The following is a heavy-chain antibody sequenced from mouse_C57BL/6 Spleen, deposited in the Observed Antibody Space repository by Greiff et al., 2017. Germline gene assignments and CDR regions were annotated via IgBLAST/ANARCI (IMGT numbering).Heavy chain of an antibody. D-gene: IGHD3-1*01. CDR1: GYSITSGYY. CDR2: ISYDGSN. Sequence: DVKLQESGPGLVKPSQSLSLTFSVTGYSITSGYYWNWIRQFPGNKLEWMGYISYDGSNNYNPSLKNRISITRDTSKNQFFLKLNSVTTEDTATYYCAREGLEGYFDYWGQGTTLTVSS. V-gene: IGHV3-6*01. J-gene: IGHJ2*01. CDR3: AREGLEGYFDY.